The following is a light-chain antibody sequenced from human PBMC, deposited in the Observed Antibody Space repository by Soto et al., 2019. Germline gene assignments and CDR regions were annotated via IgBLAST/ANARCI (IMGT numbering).Light chain of an antibody. J-gene: IGKJ1*01. V-gene: IGKV3-20*01. Sequence: EIVLTQSPATLSSFPGDRVTLSCRASQSVSSYLAWYQQKPGQAPRFLIYGTSSRATGIPDRFSGSGSGTDLSITISRLEPEDFEVYYCHQYGSSPTTLGQGTKVDIK. CDR3: HQYGSSPTT. CDR1: QSVSSY. CDR2: GTS.